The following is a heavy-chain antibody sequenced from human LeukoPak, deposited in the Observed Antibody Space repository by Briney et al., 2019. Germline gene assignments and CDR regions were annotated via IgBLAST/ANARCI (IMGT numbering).Heavy chain of an antibody. D-gene: IGHD1-7*01. CDR3: ARHKNSGTYPLDC. Sequence: SETLSLTCTVSGDSITGYYWSWIRQPPGRELEYIGFIRYSGSTKYNPSLQSRVTMSVDTSKNQFSLKLTSVTAADTAVYYCARHKNSGTYPLDCWGQGTLVTVSS. CDR1: GDSITGYY. CDR2: IRYSGST. J-gene: IGHJ4*02. V-gene: IGHV4-59*08.